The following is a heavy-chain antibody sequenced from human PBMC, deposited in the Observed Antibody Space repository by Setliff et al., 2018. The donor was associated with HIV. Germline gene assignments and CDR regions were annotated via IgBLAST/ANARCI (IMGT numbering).Heavy chain of an antibody. CDR2: ISGYNGNT. D-gene: IGHD4-17*01. CDR1: GYTFNTFG. V-gene: IGHV1-18*01. CDR3: GRLLTRYDSGNDYGDYGDCDY. Sequence: ASVQVSCKTSGYTFNTFGMSWVRQAPELGLQWMGWISGYNGNTDYAQKCQGRVTMTTDTYTNTAYMELRSRRSDDTAVYYCGRLLTRYDSGNDYGDYGDCDYWGQGTLVTVS. J-gene: IGHJ4*02.